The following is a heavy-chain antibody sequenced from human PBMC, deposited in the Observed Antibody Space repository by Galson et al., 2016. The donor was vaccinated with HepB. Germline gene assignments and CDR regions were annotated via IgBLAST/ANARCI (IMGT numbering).Heavy chain of an antibody. CDR2: ISWNTDNI. CDR1: GFSIADYG. V-gene: IGHV3-9*01. CDR3: AKDRDEDAGGFDR. D-gene: IGHD3-9*01. J-gene: IGHJ4*02. Sequence: SLRLSCAASGFSIADYGMHWVRQAPGKGLEWVSGISWNTDNIDYVENVKGRFTISRDNAKNSLYLQMNSLRTEDTALYYCAKDRDEDAGGFDRWGQGTLVTASS.